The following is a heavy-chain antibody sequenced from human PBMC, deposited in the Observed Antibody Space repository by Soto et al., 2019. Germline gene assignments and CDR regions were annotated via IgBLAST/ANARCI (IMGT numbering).Heavy chain of an antibody. D-gene: IGHD2-15*01. Sequence: QVQLVQSGAEVKKPGSSVKVSCKASGGTFSSYTISWVRQAPGQGLEWMGRIIPILGIANYAQKFQGRVTITADKXPXXAYMELSSLRSEDTAVYYCARGLVGHPYCYYGMDVWGQGTTVTVSS. CDR2: IIPILGIA. CDR1: GGTFSSYT. J-gene: IGHJ6*02. CDR3: ARGLVGHPYCYYGMDV. V-gene: IGHV1-69*02.